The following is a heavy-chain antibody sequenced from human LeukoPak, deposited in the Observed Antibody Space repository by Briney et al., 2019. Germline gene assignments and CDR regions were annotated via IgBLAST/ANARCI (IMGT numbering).Heavy chain of an antibody. CDR2: IYPADSDT. J-gene: IGHJ6*02. V-gene: IGHV5-51*01. CDR1: GYSFANYW. D-gene: IGHD6-13*01. CDR3: ARGPVKSRWTNHYYYGMDV. Sequence: GESLKISCKGSGYSFANYWIAWVRQMPGKGLEWMGTIYPADSDTKYSPSFQGQVTISADKSISTAHLQWSGLKVSDSAIYYCARGPVKSRWTNHYYYGMDVWGQGATVTVSS.